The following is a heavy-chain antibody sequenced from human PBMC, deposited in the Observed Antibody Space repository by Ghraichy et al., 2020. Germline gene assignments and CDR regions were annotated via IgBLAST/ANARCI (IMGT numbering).Heavy chain of an antibody. D-gene: IGHD3-22*01. CDR1: GASISSYH. V-gene: IGHV4-59*01. J-gene: IGHJ5*02. Sequence: SETLSLTCTVSGASISSYHWSWIRQPPGKGLEWIGYTSYSGRTNYNPSLKSRVTISIDTSQNHFSLKLSSVTAADTAVYYCARDGYYDSSGYRNWFDPWGQGTLVTVSS. CDR3: ARDGYYDSSGYRNWFDP. CDR2: TSYSGRT.